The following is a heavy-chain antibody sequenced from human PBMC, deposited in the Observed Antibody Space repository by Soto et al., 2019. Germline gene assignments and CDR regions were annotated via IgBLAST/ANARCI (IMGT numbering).Heavy chain of an antibody. J-gene: IGHJ4*02. D-gene: IGHD5-18*01. V-gene: IGHV3-21*01. CDR2: ISSSSSYI. Sequence: GGRFRITCTAVGCPFGESAVRSVRQVPGKGLEWVSSISSSSSYIYYADSVKGRFTISRDNAKNSLYLQTNSLRAEDTAVYYCARDQPGYSYGYGLGYWGQGT. CDR3: ARDQPGYSYGYGLGY. CDR1: GCPFGESA.